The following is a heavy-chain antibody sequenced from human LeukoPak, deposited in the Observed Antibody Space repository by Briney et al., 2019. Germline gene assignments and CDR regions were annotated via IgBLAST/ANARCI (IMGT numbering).Heavy chain of an antibody. CDR3: ARTHTTVLDY. CDR1: GGSLSSGDYY. J-gene: IGHJ4*02. CDR2: IYYSGST. D-gene: IGHD1-1*01. Sequence: SETLSLTCTVSGGSLSSGDYYWSWIRQPPGKGLEWIGYIYYSGSTYYNPSLKSRVTISVDTSKNQFSLKLSSVTAADTAVYYCARTHTTVLDYWGQGTLVTVSS. V-gene: IGHV4-30-4*08.